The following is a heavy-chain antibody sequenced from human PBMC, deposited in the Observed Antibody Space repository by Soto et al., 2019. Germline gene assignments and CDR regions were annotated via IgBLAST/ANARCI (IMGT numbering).Heavy chain of an antibody. J-gene: IGHJ2*01. CDR1: GGTFSSYT. Sequence: QVQLVQSGAEVKKPGSSVKVSCKASGGTFSSYTISWVRQAPGQGLEWMGRIIPILGIANYAQKFQRRVTITADKATSTAYMELSSLRSEDTAVYYCSRETKNWYFDLWGRGTLVTVSS. D-gene: IGHD1-7*01. CDR3: SRETKNWYFDL. V-gene: IGHV1-69*08. CDR2: IIPILGIA.